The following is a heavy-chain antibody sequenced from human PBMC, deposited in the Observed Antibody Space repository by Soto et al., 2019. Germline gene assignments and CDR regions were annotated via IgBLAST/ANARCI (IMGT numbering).Heavy chain of an antibody. CDR2: ISYDGSNK. CDR1: GFTFSSYA. Sequence: QVQLVESGGGVVQPGRSLRLSCAASGFTFSSYAMHWVRQAPGKGLEWVAVISYDGSNKYYADSVKGRFTISRDNSKNTLYLQMNSLRAEDTAVYYCARDGGYSYGYDYWGQGTLVTVSS. CDR3: ARDGGYSYGYDY. D-gene: IGHD5-18*01. V-gene: IGHV3-30-3*01. J-gene: IGHJ4*02.